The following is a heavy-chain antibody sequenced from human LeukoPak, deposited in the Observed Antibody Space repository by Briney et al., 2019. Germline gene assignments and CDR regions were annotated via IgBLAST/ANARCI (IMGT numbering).Heavy chain of an antibody. V-gene: IGHV1-18*01. Sequence: GASVKVSCKASVCTFSSYAISWVRQAPGQGLEWMGWISAYNGNTNYAQKLQGRVTMTTDTSTSTAYMELRSLRSDDTAVYYCARTKNDFWSGHGGPFDYWGQGTLVTVSS. D-gene: IGHD3-3*01. CDR3: ARTKNDFWSGHGGPFDY. CDR2: ISAYNGNT. CDR1: VCTFSSYA. J-gene: IGHJ4*02.